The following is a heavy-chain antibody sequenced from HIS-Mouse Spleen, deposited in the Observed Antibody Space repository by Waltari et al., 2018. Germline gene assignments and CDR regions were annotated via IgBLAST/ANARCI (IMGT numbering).Heavy chain of an antibody. CDR3: ARDSGGSYFDY. CDR1: GFTFSSYW. CDR2: RKQDGSEK. V-gene: IGHV3-7*01. D-gene: IGHD1-26*01. J-gene: IGHJ4*02. Sequence: EVQLVESGGGLVQPGGSLRLSCAASGFTFSSYWMSWVRQAPGKGLEWVANRKQDGSEKYYVDSVKGRFTISRDNAKNSLYLQMNSLRAEDTAVYYCARDSGGSYFDYWGQGTLVTVSA.